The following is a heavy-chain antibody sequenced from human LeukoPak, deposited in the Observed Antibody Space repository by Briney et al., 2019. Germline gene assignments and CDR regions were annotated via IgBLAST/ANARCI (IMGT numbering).Heavy chain of an antibody. J-gene: IGHJ4*02. Sequence: GGSLRLSCAASGFTFSSYSMNWVRQAPGKGLEWVSSISSSSSYIYYADSVKGRFTISRDNAKNSLYLQMNSLRAEDTAVYYCAKILGRRCLGFFAYWGKGTLVTASS. CDR2: ISSSSSYI. V-gene: IGHV3-21*01. D-gene: IGHD1-26*01. CDR3: AKILGRRCLGFFAY. CDR1: GFTFSSYS.